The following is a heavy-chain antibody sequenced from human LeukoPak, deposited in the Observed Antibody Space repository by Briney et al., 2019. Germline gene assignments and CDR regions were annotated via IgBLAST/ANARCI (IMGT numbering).Heavy chain of an antibody. CDR1: GGSFSGYY. J-gene: IGHJ6*03. Sequence: SETLSLTCAVYGGSFSGYYWSWIRQPPGKGLEWIGEINHSGSTNYNPSLKSRVTISVDTSKNQFSLKLSSVTAADTAVYYCARYTYGSGSYSYYYYMDVWGKGTTVTISS. V-gene: IGHV4-34*01. CDR2: INHSGST. D-gene: IGHD3-10*01. CDR3: ARYTYGSGSYSYYYYMDV.